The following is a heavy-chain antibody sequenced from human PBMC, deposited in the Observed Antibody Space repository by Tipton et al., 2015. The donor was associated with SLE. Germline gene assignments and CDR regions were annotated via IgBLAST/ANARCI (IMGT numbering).Heavy chain of an antibody. CDR3: ASWYSSGWYYFDY. D-gene: IGHD6-13*01. V-gene: IGHV4-34*01. CDR2: ISPSGSI. J-gene: IGHJ4*02. Sequence: TLSLTCAVYGASFSGYYWNWIRQSPRKGLEWIGEISPSGSINYNPSLKSRVTISVDTSKNQFSLNVSSVTAADTAVYYCASWYSSGWYYFDYWGQGTLVTVSS. CDR1: GASFSGYY.